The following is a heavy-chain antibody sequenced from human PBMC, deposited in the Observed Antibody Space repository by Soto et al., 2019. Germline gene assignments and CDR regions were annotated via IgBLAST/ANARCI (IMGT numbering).Heavy chain of an antibody. J-gene: IGHJ5*02. D-gene: IGHD3-3*01. V-gene: IGHV1-46*01. CDR2: INSSGGSP. CDR1: GYTFTSYY. CDR3: ARGSRFVTYYDFWSGYFLSTAGDNWFDP. Sequence: ASVKVSCKASGYTFTSYYMHWVRQAPGLGLEWMGIINSSGGSPKYAQKFQGRVTMTRNTSISTAYMELSSLRSEDTAVYYCARGSRFVTYYDFWSGYFLSTAGDNWFDPWGQGTLVTVSS.